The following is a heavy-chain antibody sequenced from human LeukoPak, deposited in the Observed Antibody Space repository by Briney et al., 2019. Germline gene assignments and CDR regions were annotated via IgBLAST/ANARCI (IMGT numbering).Heavy chain of an antibody. Sequence: PGGSLRLSCAASGFTFSSYSMNWVRQAPGKGLEWVSSISTSSIYIYYADSVKGRFTISRGNAKNSLYLQMNSLRAEDTAVYYCARRRAGIPIDYWGQGTLATVSS. CDR1: GFTFSSYS. V-gene: IGHV3-21*01. CDR2: ISTSSIYI. D-gene: IGHD2-21*01. CDR3: ARRRAGIPIDY. J-gene: IGHJ4*02.